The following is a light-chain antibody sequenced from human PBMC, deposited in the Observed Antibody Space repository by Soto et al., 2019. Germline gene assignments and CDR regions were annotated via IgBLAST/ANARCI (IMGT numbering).Light chain of an antibody. CDR2: AAS. V-gene: IGKV1-39*01. J-gene: IGKJ1*01. CDR3: QQTYSGRT. Sequence: DIQMTQTPSSLTASVGDTVTITCRTRQNIVNCVNWYQQRPGKAPDLLISAASTLHSGDPSRFSGSGSGTVFTLTISSLQPEDFATYYCQQTYSGRTFGQGTQVDIK. CDR1: QNIVNC.